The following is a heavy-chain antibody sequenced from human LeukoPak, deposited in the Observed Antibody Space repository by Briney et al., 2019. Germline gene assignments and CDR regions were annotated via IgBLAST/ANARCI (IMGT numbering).Heavy chain of an antibody. CDR1: GFTFSSYA. Sequence: PGASLRLSCAASGFTFSSYAMSWVRQAPGKGLESVSAISGSGGSTYYADSVKGRFTISRDNSKNTLYLQMNSLRAEDTTVYYCAKDLGFSTVTTFRIWGQGTMVTVSS. CDR2: ISGSGGST. D-gene: IGHD4-17*01. CDR3: AKDLGFSTVTTFRI. V-gene: IGHV3-23*01. J-gene: IGHJ3*02.